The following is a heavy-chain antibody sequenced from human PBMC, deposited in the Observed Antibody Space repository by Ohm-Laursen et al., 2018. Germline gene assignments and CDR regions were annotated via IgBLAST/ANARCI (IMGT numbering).Heavy chain of an antibody. CDR1: GFTFSSYS. CDR3: ARDLRTPYDFYGMDV. CDR2: ISSSSSYI. Sequence: GSLRLSCAASGFTFSSYSMNWVRQAPGKGLEWVSSISSSSSYIYYADSVKGRFAISRDNAKNSLFLQMNSLRAEDTAVYYCARDLRTPYDFYGMDVWGQGTTVTVSS. J-gene: IGHJ6*02. V-gene: IGHV3-21*01. D-gene: IGHD3-3*01.